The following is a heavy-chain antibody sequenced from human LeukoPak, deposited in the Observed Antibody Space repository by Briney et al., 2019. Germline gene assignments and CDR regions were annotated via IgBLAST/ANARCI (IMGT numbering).Heavy chain of an antibody. D-gene: IGHD5-18*01. CDR2: ISSSSSYI. V-gene: IGHV3-21*01. J-gene: IGHJ3*02. CDR3: ARVSYGHYDAFDI. CDR1: GFTFSSYA. Sequence: GGSLRLSCAASGFTFSSYAMSWVRQAPGKGLEWVSSISSSSSYIYYADSVKGRFTISRDNAKNSLYLQMNSLRAEDTAVYYCARVSYGHYDAFDIWGQGTMVTVSS.